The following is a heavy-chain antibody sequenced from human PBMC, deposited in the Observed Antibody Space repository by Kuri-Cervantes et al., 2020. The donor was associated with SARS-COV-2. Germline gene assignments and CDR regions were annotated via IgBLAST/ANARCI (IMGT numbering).Heavy chain of an antibody. V-gene: IGHV3-33*01. J-gene: IGHJ3*02. CDR3: ARDSDDYGDYGAFDI. D-gene: IGHD4-17*01. CDR2: IWYDGSNE. Sequence: GESLKISCVVSGFTFSNQGMHWVRQAPGKGLEWVAVIWYDGSNEYYADSVKGRFTISRDNSKNTLYLQMNSLRVDDTAVYYCARDSDDYGDYGAFDIWGQGTMVTVSS. CDR1: GFTFSNQG.